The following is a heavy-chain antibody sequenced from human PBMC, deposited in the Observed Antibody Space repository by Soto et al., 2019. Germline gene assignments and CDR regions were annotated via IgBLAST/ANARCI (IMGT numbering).Heavy chain of an antibody. J-gene: IGHJ4*02. CDR3: AKDLNYYDGSGYHLFDY. CDR1: GFTFSSYG. D-gene: IGHD3-22*01. Sequence: PGGSLRLSCAASGFTFSSYGMHWVRQAPGKGLEWVAVISYDGSNKYYADSVKGRFTISRDNSKNTLYLQMNSLRAEDTAVYYCAKDLNYYDGSGYHLFDYWGQGTLVTVSS. CDR2: ISYDGSNK. V-gene: IGHV3-30*18.